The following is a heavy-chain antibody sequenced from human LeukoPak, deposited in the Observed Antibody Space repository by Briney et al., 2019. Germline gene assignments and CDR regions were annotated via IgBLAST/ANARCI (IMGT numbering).Heavy chain of an antibody. V-gene: IGHV3-23*01. J-gene: IGHJ4*02. CDR2: IRGTGGST. CDR1: GFTFSSYA. CDR3: AKDGPWFGENY. Sequence: GGSLRLSCAASGFTFSSYAMNWVRQAPGKGLEWVSVIRGTGGSTYYADSVKGRFTISRDNSKNTLYLQMNSLRAEDTAVYYCAKDGPWFGENYWGQGTLVTVSS. D-gene: IGHD3-10*01.